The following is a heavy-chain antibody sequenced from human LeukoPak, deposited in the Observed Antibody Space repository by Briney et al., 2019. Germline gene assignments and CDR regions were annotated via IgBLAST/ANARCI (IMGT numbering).Heavy chain of an antibody. CDR3: ARQWVGSWYLHPFDY. Sequence: PSETLSLTCTVSGGSVSSGSYYWSWIRQPPGKGLEWIGEINHSGSTNYNPSLKSRVTISVDTSKNQFSLKLSSVTAADTAVYYCARQWVGSWYLHPFDYWGQGTLVTVSS. D-gene: IGHD6-13*01. CDR2: INHSGST. J-gene: IGHJ4*02. V-gene: IGHV4-39*01. CDR1: GGSVSSGSYY.